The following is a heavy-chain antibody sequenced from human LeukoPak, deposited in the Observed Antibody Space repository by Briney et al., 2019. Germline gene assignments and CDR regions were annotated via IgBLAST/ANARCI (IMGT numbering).Heavy chain of an antibody. CDR2: ISGSSSTI. D-gene: IGHD2-2*01. CDR1: GFTFSSYS. J-gene: IGHJ6*03. CDR3: AREDIVVVPAAMPRRNYYYYMDV. Sequence: GGSLRLSCAASGFTFSSYSMNWVRQAPGKGLEWVSYISGSSSTIYYADSVKGRFTISRDNAKNSLYLRMNSLRAEDTAVYYCAREDIVVVPAAMPRRNYYYYMDVWGKGTTVTVSS. V-gene: IGHV3-48*01.